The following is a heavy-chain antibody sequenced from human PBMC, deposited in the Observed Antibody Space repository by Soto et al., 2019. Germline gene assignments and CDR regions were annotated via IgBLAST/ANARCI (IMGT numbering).Heavy chain of an antibody. D-gene: IGHD3-10*01. CDR1: GDTFNFYS. J-gene: IGHJ4*02. CDR2: VNPIVSMS. CDR3: ASSYGSGYRAFDY. V-gene: IGHV1-69*02. Sequence: QVQLVQSGAEVKRPGSSVKVSCKASGDTFNFYSINWVRQAPGVGLEWMGRVNPIVSMSNYAQKFQGRVTMTPYKSTSTAYMELSSLRSEDTAIYYCASSYGSGYRAFDYWGQGALVTVSS.